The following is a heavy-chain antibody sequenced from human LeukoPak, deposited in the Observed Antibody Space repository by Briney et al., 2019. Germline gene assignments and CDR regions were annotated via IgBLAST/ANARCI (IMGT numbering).Heavy chain of an antibody. V-gene: IGHV3-74*01. CDR2: INSDGSST. Sequence: PGGSLRLSCAASGFTFSTYWMHWVRQAPGKGLVWVSRINSDGSSTNYADSVKARFTISRDNAKNTLYLQMNSLRAEDTAVYYCAKDLGRYYYDSSGRTSFDYWGQGTLVTVSS. CDR3: AKDLGRYYYDSSGRTSFDY. D-gene: IGHD3-22*01. J-gene: IGHJ4*02. CDR1: GFTFSTYW.